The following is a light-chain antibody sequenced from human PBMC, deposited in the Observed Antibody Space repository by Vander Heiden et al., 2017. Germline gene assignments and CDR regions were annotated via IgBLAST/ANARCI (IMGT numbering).Light chain of an antibody. CDR1: QRIISW. CDR2: KAS. V-gene: IGKV1-5*03. CDR3: QQYKSYPS. J-gene: IGKJ2*01. Sequence: DIQMTQSPSTLAVSVGDRVTITCRASQRIISWFTYYHHYPGQATKILFYKASSLESGVPSRFSGSGSGKEFTLTISGLQDDDVANYCYQQYKSYPSFGQGTKLEIK.